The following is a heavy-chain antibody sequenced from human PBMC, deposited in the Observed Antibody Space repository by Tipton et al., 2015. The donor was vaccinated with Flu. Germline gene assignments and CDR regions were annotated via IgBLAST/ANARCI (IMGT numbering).Heavy chain of an antibody. D-gene: IGHD5-18*01. CDR3: ARHEGYSYGYNAFDI. V-gene: IGHV4-59*08. J-gene: IGHJ3*02. CDR2: IYYSGST. CDR1: GGPISSYY. Sequence: TLSLTCTVSGGPISSYYWSWIRQPPGKGLEWIGYIYYSGSTNYNPSLKSRVTISVDTSKNQFSLKLSSVTAADTAVYYCARHEGYSYGYNAFDIWGQGTMVTVSS.